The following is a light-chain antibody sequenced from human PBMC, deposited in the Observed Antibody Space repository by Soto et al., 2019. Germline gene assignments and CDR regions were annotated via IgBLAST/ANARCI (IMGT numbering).Light chain of an antibody. CDR1: QGISNH. J-gene: IGKJ5*01. CDR3: QPYENYWT. CDR2: DAS. Sequence: DIQMTQTPSAMSASVGDRVTITCRASQGISNHLVWFQQRPGKVPKRLIYDASSLQTGVPSRFSGSGSGTEFSLTFSNLQPDDCATCYWQPYENYWTFGQGTRPAIK. V-gene: IGKV1-17*03.